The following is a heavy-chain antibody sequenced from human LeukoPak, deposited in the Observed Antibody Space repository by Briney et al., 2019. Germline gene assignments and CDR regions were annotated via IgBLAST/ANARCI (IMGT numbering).Heavy chain of an antibody. D-gene: IGHD6-13*01. J-gene: IGHJ5*02. CDR2: ISAYNGNT. CDR1: GYTFTSHG. Sequence: ASVKVSCKASGYTFTSHGISWVRQAPGQGLEWMGWISAYNGNTNYAQKLQGRVTMTTDTSTSTAYMELRSLRSDDTAVYYCARDGQQLDTNWFDPWGQGTLVTVSS. V-gene: IGHV1-18*01. CDR3: ARDGQQLDTNWFDP.